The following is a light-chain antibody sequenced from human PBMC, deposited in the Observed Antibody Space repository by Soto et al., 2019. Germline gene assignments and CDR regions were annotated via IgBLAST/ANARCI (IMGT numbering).Light chain of an antibody. J-gene: IGKJ1*01. CDR3: QHYGTSPRT. V-gene: IGKV3-20*01. CDR1: QGISSSY. Sequence: EVVLTQSPGTLSLSPGERATLSCRASQGISSSYLAWYQEKPGQAPRLLIYGASSRATGIPDRFSGSGSGKDFTLTISRLEPEDFAVYYCQHYGTSPRTFGQGTKVEIK. CDR2: GAS.